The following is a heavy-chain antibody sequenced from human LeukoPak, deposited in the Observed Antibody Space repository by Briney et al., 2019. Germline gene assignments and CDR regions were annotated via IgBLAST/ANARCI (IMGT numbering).Heavy chain of an antibody. CDR3: ARDCWDYGTGSYCGIDY. CDR1: GFTFSSYN. D-gene: IGHD3-10*01. CDR2: ITSSSNYI. J-gene: IGHJ4*02. Sequence: GGSLRLSCAASGFTFSSYNMNWVRQAPGKGLEWVSSITSSSNYIYYADSVKGRFTISRNNAKNSLYLQMNSLRAEDTTVYYCARDCWDYGTGSYCGIDYWGQGTLVTVSS. V-gene: IGHV3-21*03.